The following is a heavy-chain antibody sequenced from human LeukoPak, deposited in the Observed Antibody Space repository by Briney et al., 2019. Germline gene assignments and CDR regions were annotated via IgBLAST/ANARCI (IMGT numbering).Heavy chain of an antibody. V-gene: IGHV1-2*02. J-gene: IGHJ5*02. CDR1: GYTFTGYY. CDR2: INPNSGGT. D-gene: IGHD5-12*01. Sequence: ASVKVTCKASGYTFTGYYMHWVRQAPGQGLEWMGWINPNSGGTNYAQKFQGRVTMTRDTSISTAYMELSRLRSDDTAVYYCAREPLGRDSGFEWKNLFDPWGQGTLVTVSS. CDR3: AREPLGRDSGFEWKNLFDP.